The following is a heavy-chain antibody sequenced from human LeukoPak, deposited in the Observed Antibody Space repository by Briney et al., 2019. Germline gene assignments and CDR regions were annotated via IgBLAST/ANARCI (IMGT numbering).Heavy chain of an antibody. D-gene: IGHD6-13*01. CDR3: ASRPRREYSSSWYNFDY. Sequence: PSETLSLTCAVYGGSFSGYYWSWIRQPPGKGLEWIGEIYHSGSTNYNPSLKSRVTISVDTSKNQFSLKLSSVTAADTAVYYCASRPRREYSSSWYNFDYWGQGTLVTVSS. CDR2: IYHSGST. V-gene: IGHV4-34*01. J-gene: IGHJ4*02. CDR1: GGSFSGYY.